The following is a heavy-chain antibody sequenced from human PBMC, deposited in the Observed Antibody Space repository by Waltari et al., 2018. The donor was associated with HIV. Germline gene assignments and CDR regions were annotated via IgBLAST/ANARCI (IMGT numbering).Heavy chain of an antibody. CDR2: INPNSGGT. Sequence: QVQLVQSGAVVKTPGASVKVSCKPSGYTFSDNYIHWIRQAHGQGPEWMGWINPNSGGTNYAQRFQDRVTLTRDTHISTVFMDLSRLASDDTAVYYCARVPQGRLGELSTYYFDYWGQGSLVIVSS. CDR3: ARVPQGRLGELSTYYFDY. CDR1: GYTFSDNY. V-gene: IGHV1-2*02. J-gene: IGHJ4*02. D-gene: IGHD3-16*01.